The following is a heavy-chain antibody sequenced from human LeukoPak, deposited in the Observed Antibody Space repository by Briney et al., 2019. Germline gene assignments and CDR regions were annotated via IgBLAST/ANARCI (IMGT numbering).Heavy chain of an antibody. D-gene: IGHD3-10*01. Sequence: SETLSLTCTVSGGSLSSSSYYWGWIRQPPGKGLEWIGSIYYSGSTYYNPSLKSRVTISVDTSKNQFSLKMSSVTAADTAVYYCARCITMVRGGQYCFDYWGQGTLVTVSS. V-gene: IGHV4-39*01. CDR1: GGSLSSSSYY. CDR3: ARCITMVRGGQYCFDY. J-gene: IGHJ4*02. CDR2: IYYSGST.